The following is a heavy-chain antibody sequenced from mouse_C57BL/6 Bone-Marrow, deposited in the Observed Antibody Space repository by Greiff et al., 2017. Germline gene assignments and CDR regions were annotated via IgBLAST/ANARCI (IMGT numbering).Heavy chain of an antibody. Sequence: EVKVEESGGGLVKPGGSLKLSCAASGFTFSDYGMHWVRQAPEKGLEWVAYISSGSSTIYYADTVKGRFTISRDNAKNTLFLQMTSLRSEDTAMYYCAGLWFAYWGKETLVTVSA. V-gene: IGHV5-17*01. J-gene: IGHJ3*01. CDR2: ISSGSSTI. CDR1: GFTFSDYG. CDR3: AGLWFAY.